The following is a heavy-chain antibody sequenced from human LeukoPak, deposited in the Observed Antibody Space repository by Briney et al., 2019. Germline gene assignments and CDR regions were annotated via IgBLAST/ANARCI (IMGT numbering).Heavy chain of an antibody. CDR3: AKGARGSHGLTLDY. CDR1: GFTFRGYA. CDR2: ISASGGST. D-gene: IGHD1-26*01. J-gene: IGHJ4*02. Sequence: GGSLRLSCAASGFTFRGYAMNWVRQTPGKGLEWVSSISASGGSTYYADSGKGRFTISRDNSKNTLYLQMNGLRGEDTAVYYCAKGARGSHGLTLDYWGQGTLVTVSS. V-gene: IGHV3-23*01.